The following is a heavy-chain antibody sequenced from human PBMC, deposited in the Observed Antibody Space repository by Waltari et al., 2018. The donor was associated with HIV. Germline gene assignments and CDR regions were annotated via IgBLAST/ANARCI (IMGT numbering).Heavy chain of an antibody. D-gene: IGHD5-18*01. CDR1: GYTFTSYY. CDR3: ARGVPVETTMGKYYYYGMEV. J-gene: IGHJ6*02. V-gene: IGHV1-46*01. Sequence: QVQLVQSGAEVKKPGASVKVSCKASGYTFTSYYMHWVRQAPGQGLEWMGIINPTDDTTSYAQKFQGRVTITRDTSTSTVYMELSRLRSEDTAVYYCARGVPVETTMGKYYYYGMEVWGQGTTVTVSS. CDR2: INPTDDTT.